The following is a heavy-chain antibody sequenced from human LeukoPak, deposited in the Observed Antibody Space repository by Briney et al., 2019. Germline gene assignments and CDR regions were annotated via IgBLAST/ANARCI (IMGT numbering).Heavy chain of an antibody. CDR3: ARGSSSWYHVLDWFDP. CDR2: IKQDGSEK. J-gene: IGHJ5*02. Sequence: GGSLRLSCAASGFTFSSYWMSWVRLAPGKGLEWVANIKQDGSEKYYVDSVKGRFTISRDNAKNSLYLQMNNLRAEDTAVYYCARGSSSWYHVLDWFDPWGQGTLVTVSS. D-gene: IGHD6-13*01. V-gene: IGHV3-7*03. CDR1: GFTFSSYW.